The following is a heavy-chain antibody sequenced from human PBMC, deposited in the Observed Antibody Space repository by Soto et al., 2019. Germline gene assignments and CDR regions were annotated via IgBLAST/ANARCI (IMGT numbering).Heavy chain of an antibody. Sequence: QVQVQESGPGLVKPSQTLSLTCNVSGDSVSSGGYYWSWIRQHPGKGLEWIGYIYYRGNTYYNPSLKSRVTISLDTSKNQVSLKMNSVTAADTAVYYCARERGILGSGMDVWGQGTTVTVSS. CDR2: IYYRGNT. CDR1: GDSVSSGGYY. CDR3: ARERGILGSGMDV. V-gene: IGHV4-31*03. J-gene: IGHJ6*02. D-gene: IGHD7-27*01.